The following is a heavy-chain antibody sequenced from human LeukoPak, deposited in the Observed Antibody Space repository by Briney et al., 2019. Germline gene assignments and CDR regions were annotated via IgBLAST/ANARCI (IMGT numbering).Heavy chain of an antibody. J-gene: IGHJ5*02. CDR1: GGSISSGGYY. D-gene: IGHD1-14*01. CDR3: ARDTGAAGFDP. V-gene: IGHV4-31*03. Sequence: SETLSLTCTVSGGSISSGGYYWSWIRQHPGKGLEWIGYIYYSGSTYYNPSLKSRVTISVDTSKNQSSLKLSSVTAADTAVYYCARDTGAAGFDPWGQGTLVTVSS. CDR2: IYYSGST.